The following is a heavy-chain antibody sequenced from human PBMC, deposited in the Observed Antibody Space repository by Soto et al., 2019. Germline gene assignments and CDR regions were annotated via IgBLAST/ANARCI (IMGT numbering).Heavy chain of an antibody. Sequence: EVQLVESGGGLVQPGGSLRLSCAASGFTFSNFWMHWVRQAPGKGLVWVSHINSDGSDTTYADSVKGRFTISRDNAKNTLYLQMNSLRAEDTAVYCCVRDDIGLGMDHWGLGTLVTVSS. CDR3: VRDDIGLGMDH. CDR1: GFTFSNFW. D-gene: IGHD1-26*01. J-gene: IGHJ4*02. V-gene: IGHV3-74*01. CDR2: INSDGSDT.